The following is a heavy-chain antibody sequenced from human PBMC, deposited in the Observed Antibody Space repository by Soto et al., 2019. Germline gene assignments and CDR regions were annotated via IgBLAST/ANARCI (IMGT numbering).Heavy chain of an antibody. CDR3: ARDNFESCFDMWTCRRNQGAWWES. V-gene: IGHV3-11*01. CDR1: GFTFSDYY. D-gene: IGHD1-26*01. CDR2: ISSSGSTI. J-gene: IGHJ4*02. Sequence: GGSLRLSCAASGFTFSDYYMSWIRQAPGKGLEWVSYISSSGSTIYYANSVKGRFTISRDNPKNTLYLQMTSLRAEDTAVYYCARDNFESCFDMWTCRRNQGAWWESRGQGTRVTVSS.